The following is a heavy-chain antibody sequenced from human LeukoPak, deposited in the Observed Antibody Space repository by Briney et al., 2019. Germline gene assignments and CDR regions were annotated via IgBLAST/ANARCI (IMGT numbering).Heavy chain of an antibody. CDR3: ARVDYYDSSGYVDY. Sequence: SETLSLTCTVPGGSLSSYYWSWIRQPPGKGLEWIGYIYYSGSTNYNPSLKSRVTISVDTSKNQFSLKLSSVTAADTAVYYCARVDYYDSSGYVDYWGQGTLVTVSS. CDR1: GGSLSSYY. D-gene: IGHD3-22*01. J-gene: IGHJ4*02. CDR2: IYYSGST. V-gene: IGHV4-59*01.